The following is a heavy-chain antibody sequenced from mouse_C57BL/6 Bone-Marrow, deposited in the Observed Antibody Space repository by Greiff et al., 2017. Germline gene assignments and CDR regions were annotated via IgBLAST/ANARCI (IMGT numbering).Heavy chain of an antibody. D-gene: IGHD2-3*01. CDR1: GYTFTDYE. CDR3: TRSGNDGYFFDY. J-gene: IGHJ2*01. V-gene: IGHV1-15*01. CDR2: IDPETGGT. Sequence: QVQLQQSGAELVRPGASVTLSCKASGYTFTDYEMHWVKQTPVHGLEWIGAIDPETGGTAYNQKFKGKAILTADKSSSTAYMELRSLTSEDSAVYYCTRSGNDGYFFDYWGQGTTLTVSS.